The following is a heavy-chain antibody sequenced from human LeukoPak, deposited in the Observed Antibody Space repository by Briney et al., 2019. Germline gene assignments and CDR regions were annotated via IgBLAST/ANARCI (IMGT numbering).Heavy chain of an antibody. CDR1: GGSISSGGYS. CDR2: IYHSGST. CDR3: ARGGYYDSSGYYPY. Sequence: SQTLSLTCAVSGGSISSGGYSWSWLRQPPGKGLEWIGYIYHSGSTYYNPSLKSRVTISVDRSKNQFSLKLSSVTAADTAVYYCARGGYYDSSGYYPYWGQGTLVTVSS. D-gene: IGHD3-22*01. V-gene: IGHV4-30-2*01. J-gene: IGHJ4*02.